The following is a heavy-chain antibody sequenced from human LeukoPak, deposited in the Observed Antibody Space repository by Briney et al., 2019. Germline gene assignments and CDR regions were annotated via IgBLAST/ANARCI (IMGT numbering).Heavy chain of an antibody. Sequence: PGGSLRLSCAASGFTFSSFEMNWVRQAPGKGLEWVSYISSSGRTIYYADSVKGRLTISRDNPKNSLYLQMNSLRAEDTAVYYCTRDRSGYDRDYWGQGTLVTVSS. CDR1: GFTFSSFE. J-gene: IGHJ4*02. CDR2: ISSSGRTI. D-gene: IGHD3-22*01. CDR3: TRDRSGYDRDY. V-gene: IGHV3-48*03.